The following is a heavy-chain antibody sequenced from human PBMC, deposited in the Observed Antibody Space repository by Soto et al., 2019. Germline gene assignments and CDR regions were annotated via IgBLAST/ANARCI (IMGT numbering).Heavy chain of an antibody. V-gene: IGHV1-69*06. CDR2: IIPRFGTT. D-gene: IGHD1-1*01. CDR3: ARGRRLYNSRPSQLDS. J-gene: IGHJ4*02. CDR1: GDSFSKDP. Sequence: QVQLVQSGAEVKKPGSSVTVSCKASGDSFSKDPVNWVRRAPRQGLEWMGGIIPRFGTTNFAPTLQDRVTTTADKPMNIVYMELSSLRSEDTALSYCARGRRLYNSRPSQLDSWGQGTLVTVSS.